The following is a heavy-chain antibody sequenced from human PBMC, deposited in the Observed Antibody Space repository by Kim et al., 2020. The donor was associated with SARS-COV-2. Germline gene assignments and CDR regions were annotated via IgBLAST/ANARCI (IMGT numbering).Heavy chain of an antibody. CDR2: IYSGGST. CDR3: ARDIRITMVRGVINYYYYYGMDV. Sequence: GGSLRLSCAASGFTVSSNYMSWVRQAPGKGLEWVSVIYSGGSTYYADSVKGRFTISRDNSKNTLYLQMNSLRAEDTAVYYCARDIRITMVRGVINYYYYYGMDVWGQGTTVTVSS. D-gene: IGHD3-10*01. V-gene: IGHV3-66*02. J-gene: IGHJ6*02. CDR1: GFTVSSNY.